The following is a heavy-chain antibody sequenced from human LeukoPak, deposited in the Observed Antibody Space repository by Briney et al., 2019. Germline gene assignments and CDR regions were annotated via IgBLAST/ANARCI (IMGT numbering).Heavy chain of an antibody. CDR2: ISAYNGNT. CDR3: ARNYDSSGYYYSALYYFDY. D-gene: IGHD3-22*01. V-gene: IGHV1-18*01. Sequence: ASVKVSCKASGYTFTSYGISWVRQAPGQGLEWMGWISAYNGNTNYAQKLQGRVTMTTDTSTSTAYMELRSLRSDDTAVYYCARNYDSSGYYYSALYYFDYWGQGTLVTVSS. J-gene: IGHJ4*02. CDR1: GYTFTSYG.